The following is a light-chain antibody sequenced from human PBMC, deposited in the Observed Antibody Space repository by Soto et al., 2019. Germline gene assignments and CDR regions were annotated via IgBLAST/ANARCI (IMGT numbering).Light chain of an antibody. CDR3: QQSYSTTWT. J-gene: IGKJ1*01. V-gene: IGKV1-39*01. Sequence: DIQMTQSPSSLSASVGDRVTITCRASQGISTYLNWYQQKPGKAPKLLIYAASSLQSGIPSRFSGRGSEPDFTLTISSLQPEDFATYSCQQSYSTTWTFGQGTKVEIK. CDR1: QGISTY. CDR2: AAS.